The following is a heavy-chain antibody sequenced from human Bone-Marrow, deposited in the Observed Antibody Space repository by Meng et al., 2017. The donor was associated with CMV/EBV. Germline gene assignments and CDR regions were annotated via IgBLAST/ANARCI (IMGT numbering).Heavy chain of an antibody. J-gene: IGHJ6*02. CDR2: ISAYNGFT. CDR3: ARGTYYDILPDYFPTSHYYYGMDV. CDR1: GYTFTGYY. V-gene: IGHV1-18*04. D-gene: IGHD3-9*01. Sequence: ASVKVSCKASGYTFTGYYMHWVRQAPGQGLEWMGWISAYNGFTNYAQKIQERVTMTTDTSTSTAYMELRSLRSDDTAVYYCARGTYYDILPDYFPTSHYYYGMDVWGQGTTVTV.